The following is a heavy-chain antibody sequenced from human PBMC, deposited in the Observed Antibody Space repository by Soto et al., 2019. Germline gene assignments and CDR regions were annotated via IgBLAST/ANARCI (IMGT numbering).Heavy chain of an antibody. V-gene: IGHV1-69*06. J-gene: IGHJ6*02. D-gene: IGHD6-19*01. CDR3: ARDLSIAVAGRDNYYYGMDV. CDR2: IIPIFGTA. Sequence: QVQLVQSGAEVKKPGSSAKVSCKASGGTFSSYAINWVRQAPGQGPEWMGGIIPIFGTANYAQKFQGRVTITADKSTSTAYMELRSLRSEDTAVYYCARDLSIAVAGRDNYYYGMDVWGQGTTVTVSS. CDR1: GGTFSSYA.